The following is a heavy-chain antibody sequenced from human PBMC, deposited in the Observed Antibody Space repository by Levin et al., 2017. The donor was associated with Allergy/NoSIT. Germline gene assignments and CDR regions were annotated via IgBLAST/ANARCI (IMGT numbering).Heavy chain of an antibody. CDR3: ARDTGSGTTWGNYYFDY. Sequence: GGSLRLSCVVPGFTFDDHAFHWVRQAPGKGLEWVSGISWNSGNKIYADSVKGRFTISRDNAKNSLYLQMNSLRTEDTAFYYCARDTGSGTTWGNYYFDYWGQGTLVIVSS. CDR2: ISWNSGNK. J-gene: IGHJ4*02. CDR1: GFTFDDHA. D-gene: IGHD3-16*01. V-gene: IGHV3-9*01.